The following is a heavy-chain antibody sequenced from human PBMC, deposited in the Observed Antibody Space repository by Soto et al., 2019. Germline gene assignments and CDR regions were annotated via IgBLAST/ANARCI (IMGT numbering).Heavy chain of an antibody. V-gene: IGHV3-21*01. D-gene: IGHD3-10*02. CDR1: GFTFSSYS. Sequence: SGGSLRLSCAASGFTFSSYSMNWVRQAPGKGLEWVSSISSSSSYIYYADSVKGRFTISRDNAKNSLYLQMNSLRAEDTAVYYCARVLFGELSSHYFDYWGQGTLVTVSS. CDR2: ISSSSSYI. J-gene: IGHJ4*02. CDR3: ARVLFGELSSHYFDY.